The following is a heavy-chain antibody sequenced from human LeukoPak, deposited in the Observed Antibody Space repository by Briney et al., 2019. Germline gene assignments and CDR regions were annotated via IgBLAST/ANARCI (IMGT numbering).Heavy chain of an antibody. V-gene: IGHV4-38-2*02. CDR2: ISHDGTT. CDR1: DYSIGSGYP. D-gene: IGHD3-22*01. CDR3: ARDLSVYYYYYFDF. J-gene: IGHJ4*02. Sequence: SETLSLTCTVSDYSIGSGYPWGWIRHPPGKGLEWIPTISHDGTTLYNPSPKSRVTMTPDTSRNQFSLRLSSVSAAEPAVYYCARDLSVYYYYYFDFWGQGTLVTVSS.